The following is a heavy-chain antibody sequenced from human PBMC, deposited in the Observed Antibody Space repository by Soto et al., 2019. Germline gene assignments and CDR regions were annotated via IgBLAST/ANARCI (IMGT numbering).Heavy chain of an antibody. CDR2: ISYDGSNK. CDR1: GFIFSNYA. V-gene: IGHV3-30-3*01. Sequence: PGGSLRLSCAASGFIFSNYAMHWVRQAPGKGLEWVAVISYDGSNKYYADSVKGRFTISRDNSKNTLYLQMNSLRAEDTAVYYCARDLRRFDWLLSLWGAFDIWGQGTMVTVSS. J-gene: IGHJ3*02. CDR3: ARDLRRFDWLLSLWGAFDI. D-gene: IGHD3-9*01.